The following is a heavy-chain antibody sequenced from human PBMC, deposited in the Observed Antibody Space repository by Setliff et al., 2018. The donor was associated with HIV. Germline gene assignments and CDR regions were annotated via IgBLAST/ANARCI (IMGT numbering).Heavy chain of an antibody. CDR2: ISSSSSYI. CDR3: AKTLPTLYPPHDYYFAMDV. D-gene: IGHD2-15*01. CDR1: GFTFSSYS. J-gene: IGHJ6*02. V-gene: IGHV3-21*04. Sequence: AGGSLRLSCAASGFTFSSYSMNWVRQAPGKGLEWVSSISSSSSYIYYADSVKGRFTISRDNAKNSLYLQMNSLRAEDTAVYYCAKTLPTLYPPHDYYFAMDVWGQGTTVTVSS.